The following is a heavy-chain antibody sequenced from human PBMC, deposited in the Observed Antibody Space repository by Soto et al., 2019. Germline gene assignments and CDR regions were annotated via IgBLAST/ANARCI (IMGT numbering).Heavy chain of an antibody. Sequence: SVKVSCKASGYTFTGYYMHWVRQAPGQGLEWMGRIIPILGIANYAQKFQGRVTITADKSTSTAYMELSSLRSEDTAVYYCARDSVAGTGAFDIWGQGTMVTVSS. J-gene: IGHJ3*02. V-gene: IGHV1-69*04. CDR3: ARDSVAGTGAFDI. D-gene: IGHD6-19*01. CDR1: GYTFTGYY. CDR2: IIPILGIA.